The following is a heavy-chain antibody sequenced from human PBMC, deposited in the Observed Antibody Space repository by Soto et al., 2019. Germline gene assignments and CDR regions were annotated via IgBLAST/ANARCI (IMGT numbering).Heavy chain of an antibody. CDR2: INHSGST. D-gene: IGHD1-1*01. V-gene: IGHV4-34*01. CDR3: APRTGTTVNWFDP. J-gene: IGHJ5*02. CDR1: DGSFSGYY. Sequence: QVQLQQWGAGLLKPSETLSLTCAVYDGSFSGYYWSWIRQPPGKGLEWIGEINHSGSTNYNPSLKSRVTISVDTSKNQFSLKLSSVTAADTAVYYCAPRTGTTVNWFDPWGQGTLVTVSS.